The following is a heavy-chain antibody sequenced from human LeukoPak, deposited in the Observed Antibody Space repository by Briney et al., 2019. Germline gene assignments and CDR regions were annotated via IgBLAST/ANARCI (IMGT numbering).Heavy chain of an antibody. Sequence: PGGSLRLSCAASGFAVSSKYMNWVRQAPGKGLEWVTVIYLDGRADYADSVKGRFTISSDNSKNPVYLQMNSLKDEDTAVYYCARDAETSLANWGQGTLVTISP. J-gene: IGHJ4*02. CDR1: GFAVSSKY. CDR2: IYLDGRA. V-gene: IGHV3-66*01. CDR3: ARDAETSLAN. D-gene: IGHD5-24*01.